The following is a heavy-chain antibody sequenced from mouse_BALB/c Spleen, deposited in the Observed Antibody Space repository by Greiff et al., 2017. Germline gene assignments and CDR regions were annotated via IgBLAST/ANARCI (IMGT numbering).Heavy chain of an antibody. CDR3: ASPLLRLPYFDY. CDR1: GYTFTSYW. D-gene: IGHD1-2*01. CDR2: INPSTGYT. Sequence: QVQLQQSGAELAKPGASVKMSCKASGYTFTSYWMHWVKQRPGQGLEWIGYINPSTGYTEYNQKFKDKATLTADKSSSTAYMQLSSLTSEDSAVYYCASPLLRLPYFDYWGQGTTLTVSS. J-gene: IGHJ2*01. V-gene: IGHV1-7*01.